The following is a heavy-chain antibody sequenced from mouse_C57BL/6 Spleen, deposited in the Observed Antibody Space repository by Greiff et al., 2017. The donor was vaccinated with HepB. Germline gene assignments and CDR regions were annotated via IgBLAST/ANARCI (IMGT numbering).Heavy chain of an antibody. D-gene: IGHD1-2*01. CDR3: ARTITQRGYFDY. V-gene: IGHV1-69*01. J-gene: IGHJ2*01. CDR2: IDPSDSYT. Sequence: QVQLQQPGAELVMPGASVKLSCKASGYTFTSYWMHWVKQRPGQGLEWIGEIDPSDSYTNYNQKFKGKSTLTVDKSSSTAYMQLSSLTSEDSAVYYCARTITQRGYFDYWGQGTTLTVSS. CDR1: GYTFTSYW.